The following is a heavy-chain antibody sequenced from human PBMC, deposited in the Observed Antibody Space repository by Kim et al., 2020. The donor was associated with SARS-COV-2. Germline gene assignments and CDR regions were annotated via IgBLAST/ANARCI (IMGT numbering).Heavy chain of an antibody. J-gene: IGHJ4*02. CDR1: GFTFSSYG. CDR3: AREVGTLGMWVVPAAMYFDY. CDR2: IWYDGSNK. D-gene: IGHD2-2*01. V-gene: IGHV3-33*01. Sequence: GGSLRLSCAASGFTFSSYGMHWVRQAPGKGLEWVAVIWYDGSNKYYADSVKGRFTISRDNSKNTLYLQMNSLRAEDTAVYYCAREVGTLGMWVVPAAMYFDYWGQGTLVTVSS.